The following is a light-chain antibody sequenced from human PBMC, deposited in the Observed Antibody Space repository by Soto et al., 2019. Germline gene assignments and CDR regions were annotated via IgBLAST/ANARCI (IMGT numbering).Light chain of an antibody. CDR2: DAS. CDR3: QFYGAPSKT. CDR1: QTVSSNF. Sequence: EIVLTQSPGTLSLSPGERGTLSCRASQTVSSNFLAWYQQKPGQAPRLLIFDASTRATGIPDRFTGSGSGTDFTLTISRLEPEDFAVYYCQFYGAPSKTFGHGTKVEIK. V-gene: IGKV3-20*01. J-gene: IGKJ1*01.